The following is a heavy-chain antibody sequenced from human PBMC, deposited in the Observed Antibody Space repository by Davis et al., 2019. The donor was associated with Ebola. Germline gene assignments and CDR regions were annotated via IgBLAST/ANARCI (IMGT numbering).Heavy chain of an antibody. CDR3: ARTSIVGTTTTASDI. D-gene: IGHD1-26*01. V-gene: IGHV1-18*01. J-gene: IGHJ3*02. Sequence: AASVKVSCKASGYTFTNYGISWVRQAPGQGLEWMGWISGYYGNTNYAQKFQGRVTMTTDTSTGTAYMELRSLRSDDTAVYFCARTSIVGTTTTASDIWGQGTKVTVSS. CDR1: GYTFTNYG. CDR2: ISGYYGNT.